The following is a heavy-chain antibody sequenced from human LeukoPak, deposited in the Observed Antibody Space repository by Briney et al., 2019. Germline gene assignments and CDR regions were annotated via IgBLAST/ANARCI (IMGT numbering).Heavy chain of an antibody. CDR1: GFTFSSYA. D-gene: IGHD1-26*01. CDR3: ARDDAWEEFDY. Sequence: GGSLRLSCAASGFTFSSYAMHWVRQAPGKGLEWVAVISYDGSNKYYADSVKGRFTISRDNSKNTLYLQMNSLRAEDTAVYYCARDDAWEEFDYWGQGTLVTVSS. V-gene: IGHV3-30-3*01. CDR2: ISYDGSNK. J-gene: IGHJ4*02.